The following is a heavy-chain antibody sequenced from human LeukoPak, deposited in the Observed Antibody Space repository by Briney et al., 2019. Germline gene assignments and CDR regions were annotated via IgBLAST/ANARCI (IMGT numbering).Heavy chain of an antibody. CDR2: INHSGST. D-gene: IGHD6-19*01. CDR3: ARARNSSGWYSLAFDY. V-gene: IGHV4-34*01. CDR1: GGSFSGYY. Sequence: SETLSLTCAVYGGSFSGYYWSWIRQPPGKGLEWIGEINHSGSTNYNPSLKSRVTISVDTSKNQFSLKLSSVTAADTAVYYCARARNSSGWYSLAFDYWGQGTLVTVSS. J-gene: IGHJ4*02.